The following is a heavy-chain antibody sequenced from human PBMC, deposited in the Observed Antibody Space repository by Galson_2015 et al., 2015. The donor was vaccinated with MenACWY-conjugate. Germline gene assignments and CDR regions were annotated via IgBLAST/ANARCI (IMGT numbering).Heavy chain of an antibody. CDR3: ARSPGGSSCGGQIDS. J-gene: IGHJ4*02. CDR1: GGSLTAYY. CDR2: IYYSGST. D-gene: IGHD5-18*01. Sequence: ATLSLTCSVSGGSLTAYYWAWIRQPPGKGLEWIGCIYYSGSTKYSPSLNSRVTISVDTSNNQFSLKLSSVTAADTAVYYCARSPGGSSCGGQIDSWGQGSLVTVSS. V-gene: IGHV4-59*01.